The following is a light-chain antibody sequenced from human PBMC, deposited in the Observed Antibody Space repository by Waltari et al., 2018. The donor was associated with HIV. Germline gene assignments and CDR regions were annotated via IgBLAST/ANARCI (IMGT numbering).Light chain of an antibody. CDR3: QSYDSSLSGSWV. V-gene: IGLV1-40*01. CDR1: SSNIGAGYD. Sequence: QSVLTQPPSVSGAPGQRVTFSCTGSSSNIGAGYDVHWYQQLPGTAPKLLIYGNNMRPSGLPDRFSGSKSGTSASLAITGLQAEDEADYYCQSYDSSLSGSWVFGGGTKLTVL. J-gene: IGLJ3*02. CDR2: GNN.